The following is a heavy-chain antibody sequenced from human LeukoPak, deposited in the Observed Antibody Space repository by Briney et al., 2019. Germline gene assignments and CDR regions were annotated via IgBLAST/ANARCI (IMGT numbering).Heavy chain of an antibody. CDR1: GYTFTSYD. J-gene: IGHJ3*02. CDR2: MNPNSGNT. D-gene: IGHD3-10*01. CDR3: ARGLWFGELPNDAFDI. V-gene: IGHV1-8*01. Sequence: ASLKVSCTASGYTFTSYDINWVRHAPGQGLEWMGWMNPNSGNTGYAQKFQGRVTMTRNTSISTVYMELSSLRSEDTAVYYCARGLWFGELPNDAFDIWGQGTMVTVSS.